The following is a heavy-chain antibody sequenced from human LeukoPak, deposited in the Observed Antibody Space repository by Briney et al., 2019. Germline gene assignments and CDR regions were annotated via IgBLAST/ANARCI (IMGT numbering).Heavy chain of an antibody. D-gene: IGHD3-22*01. Sequence: GGSLRLSCAASGFTFNDHYMDWVRQAPGKGLEWVANIKQDGSEKYYVDSVKGRFTISRDNAKSSLYLQMNSLRADDTAVYYCARDRALYDSRGYYYTEDDYWGQGTLVTVSS. J-gene: IGHJ4*02. CDR3: ARDRALYDSRGYYYTEDDY. CDR2: IKQDGSEK. CDR1: GFTFNDHY. V-gene: IGHV3-7*01.